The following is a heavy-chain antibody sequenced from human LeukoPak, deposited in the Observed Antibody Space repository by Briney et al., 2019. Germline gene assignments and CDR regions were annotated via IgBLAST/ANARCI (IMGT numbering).Heavy chain of an antibody. CDR1: GFTFSNYA. CDR2: MSESGSST. J-gene: IGHJ4*02. CDR3: AKDLYDSSGSRYDY. V-gene: IGHV3-23*01. D-gene: IGHD3-22*01. Sequence: PGGSLRLSCAASGFTFSNYAMSWVRQAPGKGVEWVAAMSESGSSTWYADSVKGRLTIYRDNSKNTLFLQMNSLRAEDTAVYYCAKDLYDSSGSRYDYWGQGTLVTVSS.